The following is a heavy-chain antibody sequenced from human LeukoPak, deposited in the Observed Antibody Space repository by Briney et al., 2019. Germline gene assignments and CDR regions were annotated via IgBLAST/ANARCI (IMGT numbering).Heavy chain of an antibody. CDR1: GNTFTSYD. CDR2: MNPNSGTT. J-gene: IGHJ4*02. Sequence: ASVKVSCKASGNTFTSYDINWVRQATGQGLEWMGWMNPNSGTTGYAQKFQGRVTMTRNTSLSTAYMELSNLTSEDTAVYYCARRKINSGSYEGGYWGQGTLVTVSS. V-gene: IGHV1-8*01. D-gene: IGHD1-26*01. CDR3: ARRKINSGSYEGGY.